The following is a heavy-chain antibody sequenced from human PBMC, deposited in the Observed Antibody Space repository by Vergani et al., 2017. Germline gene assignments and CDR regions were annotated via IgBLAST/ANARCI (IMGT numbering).Heavy chain of an antibody. D-gene: IGHD3-16*02. CDR1: GFIFSSYA. CDR3: AKTFYVYSRGSYRQGWLDP. Sequence: LLESGGGFVQPGGSLRLSCEASGFIFSSYAMSWVRQAPGKGLEWGSSIIGNGADTYYGDTVKGRFTISRDNTTNRLYLQMNSLRAEDSTVDHCAKTFYVYSRGSYRQGWLDPWGQGTLVSVSS. V-gene: IGHV3-23*01. J-gene: IGHJ5*02. CDR2: IIGNGADT.